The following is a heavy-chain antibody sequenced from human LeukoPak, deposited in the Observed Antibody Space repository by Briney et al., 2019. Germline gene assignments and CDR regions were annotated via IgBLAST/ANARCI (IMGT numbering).Heavy chain of an antibody. V-gene: IGHV1-18*01. CDR2: ISVYNGNT. D-gene: IGHD1-1*01. CDR1: GYTFTSYG. Sequence: ASVKVSCKASGYTFTSYGISWVRQAPGQGLEWMGWISVYNGNTKYGQKLQGRVTVTTDTSTSTAYVELRSLRSDDTAVYYCARDWIGGVQYFDYWGQGTLVTVSS. CDR3: ARDWIGGVQYFDY. J-gene: IGHJ4*02.